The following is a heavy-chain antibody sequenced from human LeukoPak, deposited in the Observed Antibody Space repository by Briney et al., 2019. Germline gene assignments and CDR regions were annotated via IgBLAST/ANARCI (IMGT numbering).Heavy chain of an antibody. CDR1: GGSISSYY. CDR3: ARAVYCSSTSCYDGAWFDP. V-gene: IGHV4-4*07. CDR2: IYTSGST. Sequence: KPSETLSLTCTVSGGSISSYYWSWIRQPAAKGLEWIGRIYTSGSTNYNPSLNSRVTISVDTSKNQFSLKLSSVTAADTAVYYCARAVYCSSTSCYDGAWFDPWGQGALVTVSS. J-gene: IGHJ5*02. D-gene: IGHD2-2*01.